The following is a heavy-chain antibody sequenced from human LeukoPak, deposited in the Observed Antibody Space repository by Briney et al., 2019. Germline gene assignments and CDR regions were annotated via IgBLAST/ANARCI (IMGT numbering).Heavy chain of an antibody. CDR1: GGSISSYY. Sequence: PSETLSLTCTVSGGSISSYYWSWIRQPPGKGLEWIGYIYYSGSTNYNPSLKSRVTISVDTSKNQFSLKLRSVTAADTAVYYCARRMYYYDSSGYGGYWLDPWGQGTLVTVSS. D-gene: IGHD3-22*01. J-gene: IGHJ5*02. CDR3: ARRMYYYDSSGYGGYWLDP. V-gene: IGHV4-59*08. CDR2: IYYSGST.